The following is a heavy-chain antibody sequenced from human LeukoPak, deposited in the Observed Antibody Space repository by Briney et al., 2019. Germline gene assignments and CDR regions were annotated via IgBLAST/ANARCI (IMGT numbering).Heavy chain of an antibody. V-gene: IGHV4-4*07. CDR1: GGSISSYY. Sequence: SETLSLTCTVSGGSISSYYWSWLRQPAGKGLEWIGRIYTSGSTNYNPSLKSRVTMSVDTSKNQFSLKLSSVTAADTAVYYCARDGGEQWLGPYYFDYWGQGTLVTVSS. CDR2: IYTSGST. CDR3: ARDGGEQWLGPYYFDY. D-gene: IGHD6-19*01. J-gene: IGHJ4*02.